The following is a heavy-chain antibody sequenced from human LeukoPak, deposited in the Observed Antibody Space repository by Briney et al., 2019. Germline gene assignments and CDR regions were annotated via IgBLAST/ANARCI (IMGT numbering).Heavy chain of an antibody. Sequence: GGSLRLSCAASGFTVSSNYMSWVRQAPGKGLEWVSVIYSGGSTYYADSVKGRFTISRDNSKNTLYLQMNSLRAEDTAVYYCARAPGSGWYSYPDGGFDYWGQGTLVTVSS. CDR1: GFTVSSNY. V-gene: IGHV3-66*01. CDR2: IYSGGST. D-gene: IGHD6-19*01. J-gene: IGHJ4*02. CDR3: ARAPGSGWYSYPDGGFDY.